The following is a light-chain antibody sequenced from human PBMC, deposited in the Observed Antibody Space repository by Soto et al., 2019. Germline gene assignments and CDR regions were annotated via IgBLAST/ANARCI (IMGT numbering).Light chain of an antibody. CDR1: QTIDNN. Sequence: EVVLTQSPATLSVSPGQRATLSCRTSQTIDNNLAWYQQKPGQSPRLLIYRASTRAPGIPTRFSGGGAGTEFTLTISSLQSADFAVYSCQQYNNWPQTFGQGTKLEI. CDR3: QQYNNWPQT. CDR2: RAS. J-gene: IGKJ2*01. V-gene: IGKV3-15*01.